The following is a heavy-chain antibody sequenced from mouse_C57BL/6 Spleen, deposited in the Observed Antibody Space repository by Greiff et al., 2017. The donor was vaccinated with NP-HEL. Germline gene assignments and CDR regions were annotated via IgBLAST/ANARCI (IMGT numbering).Heavy chain of an antibody. CDR3: ARRGIGYSDY. CDR1: GYTFTSYW. CDR2: IDPSDSET. Sequence: QVHVKQPGAELVRPGSSVKLSCKASGYTFTSYWMHWVKQRPIQGLEWIGNIDPSDSETHYNQKFKDKATLTVDKSSSTAYMQLSSLTSEDSAVYYCARRGIGYSDYWGQGTTLTVSS. D-gene: IGHD2-14*01. V-gene: IGHV1-52*01. J-gene: IGHJ2*01.